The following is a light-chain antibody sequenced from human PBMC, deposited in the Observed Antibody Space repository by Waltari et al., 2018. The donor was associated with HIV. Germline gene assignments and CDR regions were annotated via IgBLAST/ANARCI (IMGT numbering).Light chain of an antibody. CDR3: GSLTTTDALV. CDR1: SSDVGGYNS. CDR2: DVN. Sequence: QSALTQPASVSGSPGQSITISCTGTSSDVGGYNSVSWYQQPPGKAPNLIIYDVNKRPTGISNRFSGSKSGNTASLTISGLQAEDEADFYCGSLTTTDALVFGGGTKLTVL. J-gene: IGLJ2*01. V-gene: IGLV2-14*03.